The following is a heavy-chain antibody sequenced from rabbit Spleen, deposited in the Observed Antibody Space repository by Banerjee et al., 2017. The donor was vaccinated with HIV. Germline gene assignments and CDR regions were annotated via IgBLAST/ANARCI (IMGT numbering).Heavy chain of an antibody. CDR3: ARDTGSSFSSYGMDL. Sequence: QELKESGGGLVQPGGSLKLSCKASGFSFSSGSYMCWVRQAPGKGLEWIACIYTGYSGSTYYASWAKGRFTISKTSSTTVTLQMTSLTAADTATYFCARDTGSSFSSYGMDLWGQGTLVTVS. D-gene: IGHD8-1*01. V-gene: IGHV1S40*01. CDR2: IYTGYSGST. CDR1: GFSFSSGSY. J-gene: IGHJ6*01.